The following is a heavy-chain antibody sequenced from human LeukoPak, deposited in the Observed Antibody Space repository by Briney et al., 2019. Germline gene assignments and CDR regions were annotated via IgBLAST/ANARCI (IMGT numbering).Heavy chain of an antibody. D-gene: IGHD3-16*01. CDR2: IRHDGSIK. CDR1: GFIFSTHG. CDR3: AKDSLADIDY. J-gene: IGHJ4*02. V-gene: IGHV3-30*02. Sequence: PGGSLRLSRAASGFIFSTHGMYWVRQAPGKGLEWVAFIRHDGSIKNYADSVKGRSTISRDNSKNTLYLQMNSLRAEDTAVYYCAKDSLADIDYWGQGTLVTVSS.